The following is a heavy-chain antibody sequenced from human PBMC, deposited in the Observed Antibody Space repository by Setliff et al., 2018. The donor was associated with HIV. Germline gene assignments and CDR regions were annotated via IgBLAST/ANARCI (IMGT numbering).Heavy chain of an antibody. V-gene: IGHV1-18*04. Sequence: ASVKVSCKASGYTFTGYYMHWVRQAPGQGLEWMGWISAYNGKTNYAQKVQGRVTMTTDTSTSTGYMELRSLRSDDTAVYYCARAPEAPDAFDIWGQGTMVTVS. CDR2: ISAYNGKT. J-gene: IGHJ3*02. CDR3: ARAPEAPDAFDI. CDR1: GYTFTGYY.